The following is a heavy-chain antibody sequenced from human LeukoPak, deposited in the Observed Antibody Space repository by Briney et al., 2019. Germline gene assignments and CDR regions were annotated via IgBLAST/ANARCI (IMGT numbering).Heavy chain of an antibody. D-gene: IGHD6-13*01. CDR3: ARDLLGPYTSTWPYDYHGMDV. CDR1: GGTFSNYS. CDR2: NIPIFGTS. Sequence: SVKVSCKLSGGTFSNYSISWVRKAPGQGLEWEGGNIPIFGTSNYAQKFHGRVTIIADTATNTAYMEVICLRSEDTAVYYCARDLLGPYTSTWPYDYHGMDVWGKGTTVTVSS. V-gene: IGHV1-69*06. J-gene: IGHJ6*04.